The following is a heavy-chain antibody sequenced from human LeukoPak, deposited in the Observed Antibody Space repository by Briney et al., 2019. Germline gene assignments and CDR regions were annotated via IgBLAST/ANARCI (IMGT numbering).Heavy chain of an antibody. D-gene: IGHD2-8*01. CDR2: ISGSGGST. CDR1: GFTFSSYA. V-gene: IGHV3-23*01. CDR3: VRVMNYDMDV. Sequence: PGGSLRLSCAASGFTFSSYAMSWVRQAPGKGLEWVSAISGSGGSTYYADSVKGRFTISRDNSKNTLYLQMNSLRVEDTAVYYCVRVMNYDMDVWGQGTTVTVSS. J-gene: IGHJ6*02.